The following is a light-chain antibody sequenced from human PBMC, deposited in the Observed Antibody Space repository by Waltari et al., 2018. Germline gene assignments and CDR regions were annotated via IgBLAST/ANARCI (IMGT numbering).Light chain of an antibody. V-gene: IGKV1-27*01. Sequence: DLPMTQSHSSLSASAGATLPTTCRASEGISNSFAWYQQKPGKVPKLLIYSASTLQSGVPSRVSGSGSGTDFTLTISSLQPEDVATYYCQKYNSASYTFGQGTKLEIK. CDR3: QKYNSASYT. J-gene: IGKJ2*01. CDR2: SAS. CDR1: EGISNS.